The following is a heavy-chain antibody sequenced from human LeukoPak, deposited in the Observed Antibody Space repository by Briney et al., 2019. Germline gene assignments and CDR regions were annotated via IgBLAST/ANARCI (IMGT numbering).Heavy chain of an antibody. J-gene: IGHJ6*03. V-gene: IGHV1-46*01. CDR3: ARTMVRGIRDYYMDI. D-gene: IGHD3-10*01. Sequence: ASVKVSCKASGYTFTSYYMHWVRQAPGQGLEWMGIINPSGGSTSYAQKFQGRVTMTRDMSTSTVYMELSSLRSEDTAVYYCARTMVRGIRDYYMDIWGKGTTVTVSS. CDR2: INPSGGST. CDR1: GYTFTSYY.